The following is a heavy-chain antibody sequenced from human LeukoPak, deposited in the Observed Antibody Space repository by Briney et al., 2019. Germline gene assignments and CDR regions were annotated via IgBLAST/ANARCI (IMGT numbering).Heavy chain of an antibody. D-gene: IGHD2-15*01. CDR3: ARACSGGSFSDY. V-gene: IGHV1-2*02. CDR1: GYTFTGYY. J-gene: IGHJ4*02. CDR2: INPNSGGT. Sequence: ASVKVSCKASGYTFTGYYMHWVRQAPGQGLEWMGWINPNSGGTNYAQKFQGRVTMTRDTSISTAYMELSRLRSDDTAVYYCARACSGGSFSDYWGQGTLVTVSS.